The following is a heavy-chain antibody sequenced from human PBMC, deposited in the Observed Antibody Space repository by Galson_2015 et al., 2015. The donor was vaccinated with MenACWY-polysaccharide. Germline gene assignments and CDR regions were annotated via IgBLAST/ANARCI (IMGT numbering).Heavy chain of an antibody. V-gene: IGHV3-23*01. CDR1: GFSITSYA. CDR2: ISGSGTNI. J-gene: IGHJ4*02. CDR3: AKASQWGAAAVGSFDH. Sequence: LRLSCSVSGFSITSYAVHWVRQAPGKGLEWVAVISGSGTNIQYADSVKGRFSISRDTSKSTLYLQMNSLRAEDTAKYYCAKASQWGAAAVGSFDHWGQGTLVTVSS. D-gene: IGHD6-13*01.